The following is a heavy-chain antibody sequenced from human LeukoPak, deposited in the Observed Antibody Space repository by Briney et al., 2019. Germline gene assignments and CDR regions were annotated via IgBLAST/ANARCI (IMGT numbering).Heavy chain of an antibody. Sequence: PSETLSLTCTVSGGSISSYYWSWIRQPPGNGLEWIGYIYTSGSTNYNPSLKSRVTISVDTSKNQFSLNLSSVTAADTAVYYCARQKQQLVQNWFDPWGQGNLVTVSS. CDR1: GGSISSYY. J-gene: IGHJ5*02. D-gene: IGHD6-13*01. CDR3: ARQKQQLVQNWFDP. V-gene: IGHV4-4*09. CDR2: IYTSGST.